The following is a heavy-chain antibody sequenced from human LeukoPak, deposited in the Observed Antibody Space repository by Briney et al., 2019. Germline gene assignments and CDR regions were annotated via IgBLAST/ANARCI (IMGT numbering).Heavy chain of an antibody. V-gene: IGHV3-23*01. J-gene: IGHJ4*02. D-gene: IGHD4-23*01. CDR1: GFTFSSYA. CDR2: ISGSGGST. CDR3: ARDKNRAHYGGNTYYFDY. Sequence: GGSLRLSCAASGFTFSSYAMSWVRQAPGKGLEWVSAISGSGGSTYYADSVKGRFTISRDNSKNTLYLQMNSLRAEDTAVYYCARDKNRAHYGGNTYYFDYWGQGTLVTVSS.